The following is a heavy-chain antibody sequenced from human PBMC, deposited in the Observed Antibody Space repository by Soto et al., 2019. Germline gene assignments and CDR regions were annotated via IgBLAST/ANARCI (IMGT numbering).Heavy chain of an antibody. CDR2: IMKSGDSA. Sequence: LESGGALVQPGGSLRLSCAASGFTFSNYAMTWVRQTPGKGLERVATIMKSGDSAHYADSVGGRFTVSRDNSINVLDPQMNAPRAGDKAPFLCAEEAGGGWGYFDFWGQGSQVTVSS. CDR1: GFTFSNYA. CDR3: AEEAGGGWGYFDF. J-gene: IGHJ4*02. D-gene: IGHD7-27*01. V-gene: IGHV3-23*01.